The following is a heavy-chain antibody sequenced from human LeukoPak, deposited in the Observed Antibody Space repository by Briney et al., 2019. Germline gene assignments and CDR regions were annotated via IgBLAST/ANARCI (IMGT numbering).Heavy chain of an antibody. Sequence: GGSLRLSCAASGFTFSTYAMSWVRQAPGKGLEWVSGISGGGGSTYYADSVKGRFTISRDTSKNTLYLQMNSLRAEDTAVYYCAKGNWRYFDYWGQGTLVTVSS. CDR3: AKGNWRYFDY. J-gene: IGHJ4*02. CDR1: GFTFSTYA. D-gene: IGHD1-1*01. V-gene: IGHV3-23*01. CDR2: ISGGGGST.